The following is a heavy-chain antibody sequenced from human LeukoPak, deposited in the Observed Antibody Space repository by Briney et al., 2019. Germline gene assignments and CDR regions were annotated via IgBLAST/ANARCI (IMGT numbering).Heavy chain of an antibody. CDR2: IYYSGST. D-gene: IGHD5-12*01. CDR1: GGSISSSSYF. Sequence: SETLSLTCTVSGGSISSSSYFWGWIRQPPGKGLEWIGSIYYSGSTYYNPSLESRVTISVDTSKNQFSPKLNSVTAADTAVYYCARHGGLKYGGYEKRFDYWGQGTLVTVSS. J-gene: IGHJ4*02. CDR3: ARHGGLKYGGYEKRFDY. V-gene: IGHV4-39*01.